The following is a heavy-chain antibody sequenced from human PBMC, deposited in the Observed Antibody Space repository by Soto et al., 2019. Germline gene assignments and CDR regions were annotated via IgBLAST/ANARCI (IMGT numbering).Heavy chain of an antibody. J-gene: IGHJ4*02. CDR3: AKEGRLLIPPDSSDSPLDY. CDR2: IRTNGNRK. V-gene: IGHV3-30*02. CDR1: GFTFRNVG. D-gene: IGHD3-22*01. Sequence: AASLRLCCTAAGFTFRNVGSRWIRQVTGKGTDWVAPIRTNGNRKSYADSGKGRFTISRVTSQNTVFMQMNSLTLYDTALYYCAKEGRLLIPPDSSDSPLDYWGQGT.